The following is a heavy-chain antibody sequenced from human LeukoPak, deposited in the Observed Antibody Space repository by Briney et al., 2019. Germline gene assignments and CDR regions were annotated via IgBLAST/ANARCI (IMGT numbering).Heavy chain of an antibody. CDR2: IYPGDSDT. J-gene: IGHJ4*02. CDR3: ARDYGDYLGPFDY. Sequence: GASLQISCKGAGYIFTSYWIGWGRPLPGKGLEWMGIIYPGDSDTRYSPSFQGQVTISADKSISTAYLQWSSLKASDTAMYYCARDYGDYLGPFDYWGQGTLVTVSS. CDR1: GYIFTSYW. D-gene: IGHD4-17*01. V-gene: IGHV5-51*01.